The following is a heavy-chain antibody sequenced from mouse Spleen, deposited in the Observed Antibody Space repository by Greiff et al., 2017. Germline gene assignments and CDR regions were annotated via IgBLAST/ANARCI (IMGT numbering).Heavy chain of an antibody. CDR3: APYAMDY. V-gene: IGHV5-9-4*01. J-gene: IGHJ4*01. Sequence: EVKLVESGGGLVKPGGSLKLSCAASGFTFSSYAMSWVRQSPEKRLEWVAEISSGGSYTYYPDTVTGRFTISRDNAKNTLYLEMSSLRSEDTAMYYCAPYAMDYWGQGTSVTVSS. CDR1: GFTFSSYA. CDR2: ISSGGSYT.